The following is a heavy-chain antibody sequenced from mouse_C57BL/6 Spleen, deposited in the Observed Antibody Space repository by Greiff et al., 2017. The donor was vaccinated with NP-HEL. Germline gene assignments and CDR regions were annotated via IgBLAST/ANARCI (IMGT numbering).Heavy chain of an antibody. Sequence: QVQLQQPGAELVKPGASVKMSCKASGYTFTSYWITWVKQRPGQGLEWIGDIYPGSGSTNYNEKFKSKATLTVDTSSSTAYMQLRSLTSEDSAVYYCARTGEKWLSYFDYWGQGTTLTVSS. V-gene: IGHV1-55*01. J-gene: IGHJ2*01. D-gene: IGHD2-2*01. CDR3: ARTGEKWLSYFDY. CDR1: GYTFTSYW. CDR2: IYPGSGST.